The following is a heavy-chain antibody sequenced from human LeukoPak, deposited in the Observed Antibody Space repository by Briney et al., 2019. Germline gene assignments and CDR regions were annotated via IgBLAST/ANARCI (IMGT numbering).Heavy chain of an antibody. J-gene: IGHJ4*02. D-gene: IGHD5-12*01. CDR3: AKGRTFGYGPFDY. V-gene: IGHV3-9*01. Sequence: TGGSLRLSCAASGFTFSSYAMHWVRQAPGRGLEWVSGISWNSGSVGYADSVKGRFTISRDNAKNSLYLQMNSLRPEDTALYYCAKGRTFGYGPFDYWGQGTLVTVSS. CDR1: GFTFSSYA. CDR2: ISWNSGSV.